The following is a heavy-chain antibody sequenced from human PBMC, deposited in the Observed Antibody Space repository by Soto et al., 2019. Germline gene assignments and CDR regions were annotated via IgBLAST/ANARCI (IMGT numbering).Heavy chain of an antibody. V-gene: IGHV3-9*01. Sequence: EVRLVESGGGLVQPGRSLRLSCAASGFIFDDYAMHWVRQAPGKGLEWVSGINWNSAKIGYADSVKGRVTISRDNAKKSLFLQMNSLRAEDTAVYYCARDPLIGNTDYGLDVWGQGTTVTVSS. CDR2: INWNSAKI. CDR1: GFIFDDYA. J-gene: IGHJ6*02. D-gene: IGHD2-21*01. CDR3: ARDPLIGNTDYGLDV.